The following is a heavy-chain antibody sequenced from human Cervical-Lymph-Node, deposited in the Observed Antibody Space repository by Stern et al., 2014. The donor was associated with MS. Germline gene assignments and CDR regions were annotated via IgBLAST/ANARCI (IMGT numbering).Heavy chain of an antibody. CDR1: GFIFNSYA. V-gene: IGHV3-30*04. CDR3: GKGVSLDTAMLDF. CDR2: ISYDGNTQ. J-gene: IGHJ4*02. D-gene: IGHD5-18*01. Sequence: VQLVESGGGVVQPGRSLRLSCAASGFIFNSYAMLWVRQAPGKGLEWVALISYDGNTQYYADSVKGRFTVSRDDSKNTLYLQMNSLRAEDTAVYYCGKGVSLDTAMLDFWGPGTLVTVSS.